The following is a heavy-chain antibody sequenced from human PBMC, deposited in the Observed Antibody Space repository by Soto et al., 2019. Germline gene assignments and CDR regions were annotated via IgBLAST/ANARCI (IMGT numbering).Heavy chain of an antibody. J-gene: IGHJ2*01. D-gene: IGHD5-12*01. CDR2: ISAYNGNT. CDR1: GYTFTSYG. Sequence: QIQLVQSGAEVKKPGASVKVSCKASGYTFTSYGINWVRQAPGQGLEWMGWISAYNGNTNYAQKLQGRVTMTTDTATSTAYMELRSLRSDDTAVYYCARDGNNGDGYKSYWYFDLWGRGTLVTVSS. V-gene: IGHV1-18*01. CDR3: ARDGNNGDGYKSYWYFDL.